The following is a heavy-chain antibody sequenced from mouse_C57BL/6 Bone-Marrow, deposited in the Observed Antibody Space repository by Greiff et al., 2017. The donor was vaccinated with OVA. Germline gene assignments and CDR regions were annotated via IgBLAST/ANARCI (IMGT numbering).Heavy chain of an antibody. J-gene: IGHJ4*01. D-gene: IGHD1-1*01. CDR1: GYTFTSYW. CDR3: ARRYYGRYDYAMDY. Sequence: QVQLKQSGAELVRPGTSVKMSCKASGYTFTSYWIGWAKQRPGHGLEWIGDISPGGGITNYTETFKGKATLTVDKYSITAYMQFSSLTSDDSASYYCARRYYGRYDYAMDYWGQGTSVTVSA. CDR2: ISPGGGIT. V-gene: IGHV1-63*01.